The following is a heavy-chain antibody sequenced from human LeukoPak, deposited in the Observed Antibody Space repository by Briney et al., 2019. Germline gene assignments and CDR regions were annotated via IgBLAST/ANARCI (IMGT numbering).Heavy chain of an antibody. D-gene: IGHD3-9*01. CDR2: IYHSGST. J-gene: IGHJ4*02. Sequence: SETLSLTCAVSGGSISSSNWWSWVRQPPGKGLEWIGEIYHSGSTNYNPSLKSRVTISVDKSKNQFSLKLSSVTAADTAVYYCATLNDRYSFNDYWGQGTLVTVSS. CDR1: GGSISSSNW. V-gene: IGHV4-4*02. CDR3: ATLNDRYSFNDY.